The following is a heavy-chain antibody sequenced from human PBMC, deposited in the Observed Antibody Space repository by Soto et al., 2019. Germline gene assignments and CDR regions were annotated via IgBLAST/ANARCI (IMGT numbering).Heavy chain of an antibody. CDR2: IYYSGST. J-gene: IGHJ4*02. Sequence: QVQLQESGPGLVKPSQTLSLTCTVSGGSISSGGYYWSWIRQHPGKGLEWIGYIYYSGSTYYNPSLKSRVTISVDTSKNQFSLKLSSVTAADTAVYYCARWMEGVATIRSLTGFDYWGQGTLVTVSS. CDR3: ARWMEGVATIRSLTGFDY. CDR1: GGSISSGGYY. V-gene: IGHV4-31*03. D-gene: IGHD5-12*01.